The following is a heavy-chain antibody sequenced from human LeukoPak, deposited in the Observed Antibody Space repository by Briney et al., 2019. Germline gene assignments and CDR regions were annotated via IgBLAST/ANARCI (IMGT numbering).Heavy chain of an antibody. D-gene: IGHD2-2*01. CDR3: ARDPGYCSSTSCYGGFDY. CDR2: IIPIFGTA. CDR1: GGTFSSYA. Sequence: ASVTVSSTASGGTFSSYAISLVGQAPGPGLEGMGGIIPIFGTANYAQKFQARVTITADESTSTAYMELSSLRSEDTAVYYCARDPGYCSSTSCYGGFDYWGQGTLVTVSS. J-gene: IGHJ4*02. V-gene: IGHV1-69*13.